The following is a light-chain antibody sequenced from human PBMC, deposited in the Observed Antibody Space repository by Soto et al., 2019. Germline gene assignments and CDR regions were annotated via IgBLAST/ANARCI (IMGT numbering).Light chain of an antibody. CDR3: SSYAGGNNWV. J-gene: IGLJ3*02. CDR1: SSDIGGYDY. Sequence: QSALTQPASVSGSPGQSITISCTGTSSDIGGYDYVSWYQLHPGKAPKLMVFEVSNRPSGVSYRFSGSKSGNTASLTISGLQAEDEADYYCSSYAGGNNWVFGGGTKLTVL. V-gene: IGLV2-14*01. CDR2: EVS.